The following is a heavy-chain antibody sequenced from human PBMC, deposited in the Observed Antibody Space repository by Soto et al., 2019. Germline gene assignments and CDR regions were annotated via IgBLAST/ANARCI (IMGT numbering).Heavy chain of an antibody. D-gene: IGHD2-15*01. CDR1: GFTFSGYG. CDR2: IWNDGSKS. CDR3: ARLEGYCSGGICYAGPRDY. V-gene: IGHV3-33*01. J-gene: IGHJ4*02. Sequence: QVQLVESGGGVVQPGRSLRLSCAASGFTFSGYGMHWVRQAPGKGLEWVSVIWNDGSKSYHADSVKGRFTISRDNPKNTLYLQMNSLRVEDTAVYYCARLEGYCSGGICYAGPRDYWGQGTLVTVSS.